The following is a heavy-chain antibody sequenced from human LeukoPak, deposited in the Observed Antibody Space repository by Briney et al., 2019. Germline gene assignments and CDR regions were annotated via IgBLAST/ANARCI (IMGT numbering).Heavy chain of an antibody. CDR1: GFTFSSYA. D-gene: IGHD3-3*01. CDR3: AKGVLRFLEWAPSYYYMDV. J-gene: IGHJ6*03. CDR2: ISGSGGST. V-gene: IGHV3-23*01. Sequence: GGSLRLSCAASGFTFSSYAMSWVRQAPGKGLEWVSAISGSGGSTYYADSVKGRFTISRDNSKNTPYLQMNSLRAEDTAVYYCAKGVLRFLEWAPSYYYMDVWGKGTTVTVSS.